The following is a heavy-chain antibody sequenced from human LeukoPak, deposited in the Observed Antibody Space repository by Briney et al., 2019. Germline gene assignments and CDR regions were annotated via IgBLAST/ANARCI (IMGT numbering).Heavy chain of an antibody. CDR3: ARDGGLYSGGNPLVSYYYGMDV. CDR1: GYTFTSYG. J-gene: IGHJ6*02. Sequence: ASVKVSCKASGYTFTSYGISWVRQAPGQGLEWMGWISSYNGNTNYAQKLHGRVTMTTDTSTSTAYMEMRSLRSHDTAVYYCARDGGLYSGGNPLVSYYYGMDVWGQGTTVTVSS. CDR2: ISSYNGNT. D-gene: IGHD4-23*01. V-gene: IGHV1-18*01.